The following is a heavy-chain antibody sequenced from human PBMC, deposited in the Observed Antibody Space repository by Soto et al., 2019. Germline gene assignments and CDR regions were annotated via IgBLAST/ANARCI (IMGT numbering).Heavy chain of an antibody. J-gene: IGHJ4*02. V-gene: IGHV3-33*03. D-gene: IGHD6-13*01. Sequence: GETMRLSCAATGFTFNRYGMHWVRQAPGKGLEWVAIILFDGNIEYYRYSVNGRFTVSRDNSKNTLYLQLDSLQVEDTSVYYFFFQAEDGIRYSSSCLMYWGQGTLVTVSS. CDR1: GFTFNRYG. CDR2: ILFDGNIE. CDR3: FFQAEDGIRYSSSCLMY.